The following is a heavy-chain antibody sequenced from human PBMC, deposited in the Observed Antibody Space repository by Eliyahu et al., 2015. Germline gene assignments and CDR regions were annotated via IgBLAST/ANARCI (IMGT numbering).Heavy chain of an antibody. CDR3: ARITSPSSWYGCPDGAFDS. CDR1: GFSLSTSGMC. Sequence: QVTLRESGPALVKPTQTLTLTCTFSGFSLSTSGMCVTWIRQPPGKALEWLTLIDWDDDKYYSTSLKTRLTVSKDTSKNQVVLTVTNMDPVDTATYYCARITSPSSWYGCPDGAFDSWGQGTLVTVSS. CDR2: IDWDDDK. V-gene: IGHV2-70*01. D-gene: IGHD6-13*01. J-gene: IGHJ4*02.